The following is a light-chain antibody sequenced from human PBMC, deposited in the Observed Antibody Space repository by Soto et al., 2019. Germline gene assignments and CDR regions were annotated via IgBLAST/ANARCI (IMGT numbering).Light chain of an antibody. Sequence: EIVMTQSPATLSVSPGERATLSCRASQSVSSNLAWYQQKPGQAPRLLIYGASTRATGIPARFSGSGSGTESTLTISSLQSEDFAVYYGQQYNNWPPGGGWTFGQGTKVEIK. V-gene: IGKV3-15*01. CDR3: QQYNNWPPGGGWT. CDR1: QSVSSN. CDR2: GAS. J-gene: IGKJ1*01.